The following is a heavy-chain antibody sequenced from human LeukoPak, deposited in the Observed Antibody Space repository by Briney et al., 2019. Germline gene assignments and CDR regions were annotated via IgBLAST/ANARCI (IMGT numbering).Heavy chain of an antibody. CDR3: AKVPVPAPQSGLSFDY. J-gene: IGHJ4*02. CDR2: SNLNVCYT. Sequence: ASVKLSCKPSGYYFSGHDIYCAREAPGQGLEWRGWSNLNVCYTDDAQNFQGRFSITTDTSKSTTYMGVASLATDDTAVYYCAKVPVPAPQSGLSFDYWGQGTLITVSS. V-gene: IGHV1-8*01. CDR1: GYYFSGHD. D-gene: IGHD2-2*01.